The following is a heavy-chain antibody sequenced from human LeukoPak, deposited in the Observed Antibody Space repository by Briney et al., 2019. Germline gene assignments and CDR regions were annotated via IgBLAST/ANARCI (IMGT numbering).Heavy chain of an antibody. CDR2: IYYRGST. CDR3: ARAYCGGDCYYVNAFDV. V-gene: IGHV4-59*08. D-gene: IGHD2-21*02. CDR1: GGSISTYS. Sequence: KPSETLSLTCTVSGGSISTYSWSWIRQPPGKGLEWIGNIYYRGSTNYSPSLKSRVTISVDTSKNQFSLKLSSVTAADTAVYYCARAYCGGDCYYVNAFDVWGQGTMVTVSS. J-gene: IGHJ3*01.